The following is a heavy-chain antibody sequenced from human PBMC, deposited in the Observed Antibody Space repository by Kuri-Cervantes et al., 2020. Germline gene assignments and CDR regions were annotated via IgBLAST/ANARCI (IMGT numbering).Heavy chain of an antibody. V-gene: IGHV2-70*04. CDR3: ARQWLEDAFDV. CDR1: GFSLSTSGMR. D-gene: IGHD6-19*01. Sequence: SGPTLVKPTQTLTLTCTFSGFSLSTSGMRVSWIRQPPGKALEWLARIDWDDDKSYSTSLKSRLTISKDTSKSQVVLTMTNMDPVDTATYYCARQWLEDAFDVWGQGTMVTVSS. CDR2: IDWDDDK. J-gene: IGHJ3*01.